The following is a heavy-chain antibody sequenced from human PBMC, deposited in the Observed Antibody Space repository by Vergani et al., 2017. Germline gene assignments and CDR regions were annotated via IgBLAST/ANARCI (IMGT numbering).Heavy chain of an antibody. CDR1: GGTFSSYA. CDR3: ASYKWLRWYYYYYMDV. V-gene: IGHV1-69*01. J-gene: IGHJ6*03. D-gene: IGHD5-12*01. CDR2: IIPIFGTA. Sequence: QVQLVQSGAEVKKPGSSVKVSCKASGGTFSSYAISWVRQAPGQGLEWMGVIIPIFGTANYAQKFQGRVTITADESTSTAYMELSSLRSEDTAVYYCASYKWLRWYYYYYMDVWGKGTTVTVSS.